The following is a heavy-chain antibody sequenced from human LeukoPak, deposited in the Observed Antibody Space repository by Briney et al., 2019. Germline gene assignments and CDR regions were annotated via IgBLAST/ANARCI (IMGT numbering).Heavy chain of an antibody. CDR3: ANSGYTSGYYDSYYYYGMDV. J-gene: IGHJ6*02. D-gene: IGHD6-19*01. CDR1: GFTFRNYW. V-gene: IGHV3-7*01. Sequence: PGGSLRLSCAASGFTFRNYWMCWVRQAPGRGMEWVANIKPDGSEQNYADSVKGRFTISRDNAEKSLYLQINNLRVEDTAVYHCANSGYTSGYYDSYYYYGMDVWGQGTTVTVSS. CDR2: IKPDGSEQ.